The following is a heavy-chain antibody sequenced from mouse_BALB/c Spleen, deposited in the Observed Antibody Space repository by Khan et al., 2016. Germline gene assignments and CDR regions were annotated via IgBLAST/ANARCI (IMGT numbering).Heavy chain of an antibody. Sequence: QVQLQQSGAELVRPGVSVKISCKGSGYTFTDYAMHWVKQSHAKSLEWIGVISTYYGDASYNQKFKGKATMTVDKSSSTAYMELARLTSEDSAICCWARSMTISYFDYWGQGTTLTVSA. V-gene: IGHV1S137*01. D-gene: IGHD2-3*01. CDR2: ISTYYGDA. CDR1: GYTFTDYA. CDR3: ARSMTISYFDY. J-gene: IGHJ2*01.